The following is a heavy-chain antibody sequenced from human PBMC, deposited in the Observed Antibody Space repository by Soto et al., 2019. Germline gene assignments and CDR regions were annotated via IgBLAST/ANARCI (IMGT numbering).Heavy chain of an antibody. V-gene: IGHV3-23*01. Sequence: EAQLLESGGDLVQPGGSLRLSCAASGFTFSNYAMSWVRQAPGKGLEWVSIISGRGGATTHYADSVKGRVTISRDNSKNTVFLQMSSLRAEDTAIYYCVKHEGSIFGVTTPLYGMDVWGQGTTVTVSS. D-gene: IGHD3-3*01. CDR1: GFTFSNYA. CDR3: VKHEGSIFGVTTPLYGMDV. J-gene: IGHJ6*02. CDR2: ISGRGGATT.